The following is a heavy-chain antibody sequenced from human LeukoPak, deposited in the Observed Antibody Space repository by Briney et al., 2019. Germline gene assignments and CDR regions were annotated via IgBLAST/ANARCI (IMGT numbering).Heavy chain of an antibody. J-gene: IGHJ4*02. Sequence: PGRSLRLSCTASGFTFGDYAMSWFRQAPGKGLEWVGFIRSKAYGGTTEYAASVKGRFTNSRDDSKSIAYLQMNSLKTEDTAVYYCTRAVYGSGSYYLSYRYYFDYWGQGTLVTVSS. CDR1: GFTFGDYA. V-gene: IGHV3-49*03. CDR3: TRAVYGSGSYYLSYRYYFDY. D-gene: IGHD3-10*01. CDR2: IRSKAYGGTT.